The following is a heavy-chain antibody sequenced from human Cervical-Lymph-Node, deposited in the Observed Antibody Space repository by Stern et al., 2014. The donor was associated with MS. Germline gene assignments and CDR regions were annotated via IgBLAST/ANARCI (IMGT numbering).Heavy chain of an antibody. V-gene: IGHV4-30-2*01. CDR3: ARGGVIYTQDRNGFDV. J-gene: IGHJ3*01. CDR2: IYPSGST. Sequence: QLQLQESGSGQAKPSQTLSLTCAVSGGSISSGGSSWNWIRQPPGKGLEWIGFIYPSGSTYYYPSLKGRAFILVDTSKNQFALNLRSVTAADTAVYYCARGGVIYTQDRNGFDVWGQGTMVTVSS. D-gene: IGHD2-21*01. CDR1: GGSISSGGSS.